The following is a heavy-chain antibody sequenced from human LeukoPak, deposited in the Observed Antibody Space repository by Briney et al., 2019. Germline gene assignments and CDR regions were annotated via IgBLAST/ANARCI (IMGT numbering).Heavy chain of an antibody. CDR2: ISGIGGST. D-gene: IGHD6-6*01. Sequence: AGGSLRLSCAASGFTFSSYAMSWVRQAPGKGLEWVSVISGIGGSTYYADSVKGRFTISRDNSKNTLYLQMNSLRAEDTAVYYCAKSLYSSSFSFDYWGQGTLVTVSS. J-gene: IGHJ4*02. CDR1: GFTFSSYA. V-gene: IGHV3-23*01. CDR3: AKSLYSSSFSFDY.